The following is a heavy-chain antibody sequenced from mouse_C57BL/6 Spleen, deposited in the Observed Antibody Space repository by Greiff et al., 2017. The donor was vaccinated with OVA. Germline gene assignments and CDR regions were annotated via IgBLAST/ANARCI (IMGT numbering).Heavy chain of an antibody. CDR3: ARGGYYGNPYYAMDY. V-gene: IGHV1-59*01. Sequence: QVQLQQSGAELVRPGTSVKLSCKASGYTFTSYWMHWVKQRPGQGLEWIGVIDPSDSYTNYNQKFKGKATLTVDTSSSTAYMQLSSLTSEDSAVYYCARGGYYGNPYYAMDYWGQGTSVTVSS. CDR2: IDPSDSYT. J-gene: IGHJ4*01. D-gene: IGHD2-1*01. CDR1: GYTFTSYW.